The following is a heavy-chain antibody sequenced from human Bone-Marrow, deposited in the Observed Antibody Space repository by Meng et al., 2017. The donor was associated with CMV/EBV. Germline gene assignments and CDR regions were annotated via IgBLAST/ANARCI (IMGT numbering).Heavy chain of an antibody. CDR3: ARELGYCTNGECYGGGAFDY. J-gene: IGHJ4*02. V-gene: IGHV3-30-3*01. CDR1: GFTFSSYA. CDR2: ISYDGSNK. Sequence: GESLKISCAASGFTFSSYAMHWVRQAPGKGLEWVAVISYDGSNKYYADSLKGRFTIARDNSKNALYLQMNSLRPEDTAGYYCARELGYCTNGECYGGGAFDYWGQGTLVTVSS. D-gene: IGHD2-8*01.